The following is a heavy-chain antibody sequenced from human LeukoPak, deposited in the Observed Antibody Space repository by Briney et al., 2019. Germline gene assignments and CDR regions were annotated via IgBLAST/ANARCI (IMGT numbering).Heavy chain of an antibody. Sequence: ASVKVSCKASGYTFSSYGITWVRQAPGQGLEWMGWITVYTGNTDYAQKFQGRVIMTTDTSTNTAYMELRSLRSDDTAVYYCAREDYDSSGYAEDYWGQGTLVTVSS. CDR1: GYTFSSYG. V-gene: IGHV1-18*01. CDR2: ITVYTGNT. D-gene: IGHD3-22*01. J-gene: IGHJ4*02. CDR3: AREDYDSSGYAEDY.